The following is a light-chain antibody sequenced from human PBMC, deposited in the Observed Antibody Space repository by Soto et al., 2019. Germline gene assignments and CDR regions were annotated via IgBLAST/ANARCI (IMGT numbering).Light chain of an antibody. Sequence: EIVLTQSPGTLSLSPGERATLSCMARQSVSSSYLAWYQQKPGQAPRLLIYGASSRATGIPDRFSGSGSGTDFTLTISRLEPEDFAVSYCQQYGSSPETFGQGTKVEIK. CDR2: GAS. V-gene: IGKV3-20*01. CDR1: QSVSSSY. J-gene: IGKJ1*01. CDR3: QQYGSSPET.